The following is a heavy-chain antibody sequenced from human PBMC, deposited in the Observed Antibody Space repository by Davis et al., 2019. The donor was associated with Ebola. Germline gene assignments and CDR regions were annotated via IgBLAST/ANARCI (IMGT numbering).Heavy chain of an antibody. V-gene: IGHV3-13*05. CDR1: GFNFRNYD. CDR3: TRGLTGGLDP. J-gene: IGHJ5*02. D-gene: IGHD3-10*01. Sequence: GESLKISCAASGFNFRNYDMHWVRQATGKGLEWVSGIGSAGDPNYLGSVKGRFTISRENAKNSLYLQMNSLRAGDTAVYYCTRGLTGGLDPWGQGTLVTVSS. CDR2: IGSAGDP.